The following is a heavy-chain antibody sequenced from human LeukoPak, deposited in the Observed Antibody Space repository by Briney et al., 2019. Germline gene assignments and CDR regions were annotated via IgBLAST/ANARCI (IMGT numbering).Heavy chain of an antibody. V-gene: IGHV3-33*01. J-gene: IGHJ4*02. CDR3: ARDNDYGDYGIDY. CDR1: GFTFSSYG. D-gene: IGHD4-17*01. Sequence: GRSLRLSCAASGFTFSSYGMHWVRQAPGKGLEWVAVIWYDESNKYYADSVKGRFTISRDKSKNTLYLQMNSLRAEDTAVYYCARDNDYGDYGIDYWGQGTLVTVSS. CDR2: IWYDESNK.